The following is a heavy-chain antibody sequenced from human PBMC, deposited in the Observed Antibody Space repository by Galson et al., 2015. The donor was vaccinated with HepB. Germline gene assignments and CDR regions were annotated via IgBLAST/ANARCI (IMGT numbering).Heavy chain of an antibody. D-gene: IGHD6-13*01. Sequence: SLRLSCAASGFTFSSYSMNWVRQAPGKGLEWVSSISSSSSYIYYADSVKGRFTISRDNAKNSLHLQMNSLRAEDTAVYYCARESGRGDSSWGFDYWGQGTLVTVSS. CDR1: GFTFSSYS. CDR2: ISSSSSYI. J-gene: IGHJ4*02. CDR3: ARESGRGDSSWGFDY. V-gene: IGHV3-21*01.